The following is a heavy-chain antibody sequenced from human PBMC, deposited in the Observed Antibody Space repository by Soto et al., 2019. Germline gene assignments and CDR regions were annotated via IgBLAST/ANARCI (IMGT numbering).Heavy chain of an antibody. V-gene: IGHV1-69*06. Sequence: SSVKVSCKGSGGPFSSYAISWVRQAPGQGLEWMGGIIPIFGTANYAQKFQGRVTITADRSTSTAYMELSSLRSEDTAVYYCARGTLRFLEWLSRPYYYYYGMDVWGQGTTVTVSS. CDR1: GGPFSSYA. J-gene: IGHJ6*02. CDR3: ARGTLRFLEWLSRPYYYYYGMDV. CDR2: IIPIFGTA. D-gene: IGHD3-3*01.